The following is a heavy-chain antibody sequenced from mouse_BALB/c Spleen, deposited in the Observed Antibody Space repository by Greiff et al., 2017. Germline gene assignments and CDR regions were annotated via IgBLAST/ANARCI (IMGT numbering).Heavy chain of an antibody. J-gene: IGHJ3*01. CDR1: GYSFTSYW. CDR3: TRDGGYDEKAWFAY. D-gene: IGHD2-2*01. Sequence: EVQLQESGTVLARPGASVKMSCKASGYSFTSYWMHWVKQRPGQGLEWIGAIYPGNSDTSYNQKFKGKAKLTAVTSASTAYMELSSLTNEDSAVYYCTRDGGYDEKAWFAYWGQGTLVTVSA. V-gene: IGHV1-5*01. CDR2: IYPGNSDT.